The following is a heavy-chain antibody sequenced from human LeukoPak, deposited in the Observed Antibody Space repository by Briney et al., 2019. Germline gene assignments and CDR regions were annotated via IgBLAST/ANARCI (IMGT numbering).Heavy chain of an antibody. CDR3: ARGSPHYYYGSGSYYSG. Sequence: SETLSLTCAVYGGSFSGYYWSWIRQPPGKGLEWIGEINHSGSTNYSPSLKSRVTIVVDTSKNQFSLKLSSVTAADTAVYYCARGSPHYYYGSGSYYSGWGQGTLVTVSS. D-gene: IGHD3-10*01. CDR1: GGSFSGYY. J-gene: IGHJ4*02. CDR2: INHSGST. V-gene: IGHV4-34*01.